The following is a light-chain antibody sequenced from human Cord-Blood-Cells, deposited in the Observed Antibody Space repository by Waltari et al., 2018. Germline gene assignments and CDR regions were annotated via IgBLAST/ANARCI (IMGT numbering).Light chain of an antibody. CDR3: QQSYSRT. CDR1: QSISIY. Sequence: DIQMTQSPSSLSASVGDRVTITCRASQSISIYLNWYQQKPGKAPKLLIYAASSLQSGVPSRFSGSGSGTDFTLTISSLQPEDFATYYCQQSYSRTFGQGTKLEIK. V-gene: IGKV1-39*01. CDR2: AAS. J-gene: IGKJ2*01.